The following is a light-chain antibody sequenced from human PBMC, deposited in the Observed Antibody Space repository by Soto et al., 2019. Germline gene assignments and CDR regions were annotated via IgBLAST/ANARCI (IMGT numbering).Light chain of an antibody. CDR1: QSISTRY. J-gene: IGKJ3*01. Sequence: EIVLTQSPGTLSLSPGERATLSCRASQSISTRYLAWYQQKPGQAPRLLIYGTSSRATGIPDRFSGSGSGTDFTLIISRLEPEDFAVYYCQQYGGSPIFTFGPGTKMVIK. V-gene: IGKV3-20*01. CDR2: GTS. CDR3: QQYGGSPIFT.